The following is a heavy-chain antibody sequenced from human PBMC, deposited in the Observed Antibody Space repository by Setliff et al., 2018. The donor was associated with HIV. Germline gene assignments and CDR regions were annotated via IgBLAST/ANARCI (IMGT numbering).Heavy chain of an antibody. J-gene: IGHJ6*03. Sequence: EASVKVSCKASGGTFSSYAISWVRQAPGQGLEWMGGIIPIFGTANYAQKFQGRVTITADESTSTAYMELSSLRSEDTAVYYCARTWYSGALYYYYYYMDVWGKGTTVTVSS. CDR2: IIPIFGTA. D-gene: IGHD1-26*01. CDR1: GGTFSSYA. CDR3: ARTWYSGALYYYYYYMDV. V-gene: IGHV1-69*13.